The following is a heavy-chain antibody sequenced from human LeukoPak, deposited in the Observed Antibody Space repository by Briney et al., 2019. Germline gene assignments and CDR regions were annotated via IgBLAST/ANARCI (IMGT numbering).Heavy chain of an antibody. CDR3: AKRNVRSGNPSGSYSYYYYYYGMDV. Sequence: GGSLRLSCAASRFTFSSYAMSWVRQAPGKGLEWVSAISGGGGSTYYADSVKGRFTISRDNSKNTLYLQMNSLRAEDTAVYYCAKRNVRSGNPSGSYSYYYYYYGMDVWGQGTTVTVSS. CDR1: RFTFSSYA. D-gene: IGHD1-26*01. J-gene: IGHJ6*02. CDR2: ISGGGGST. V-gene: IGHV3-23*01.